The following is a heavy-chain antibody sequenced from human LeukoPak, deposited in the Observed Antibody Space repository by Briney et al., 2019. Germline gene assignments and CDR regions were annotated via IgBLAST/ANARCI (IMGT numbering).Heavy chain of an antibody. CDR2: ITSSSGLI. CDR1: GLTFSSYS. CDR3: AGMGVFSYGELGFDY. J-gene: IGHJ4*02. Sequence: GGSLRLSCAASGLTFSSYSMNWVRQAPGKGLEWVSYITSSSGLIYYADSVKGRFTISRDNTKNSLYLQMNSLRDEDTAVYYCAGMGVFSYGELGFDYWGQGTLVTVSP. V-gene: IGHV3-48*02. D-gene: IGHD4/OR15-4a*01.